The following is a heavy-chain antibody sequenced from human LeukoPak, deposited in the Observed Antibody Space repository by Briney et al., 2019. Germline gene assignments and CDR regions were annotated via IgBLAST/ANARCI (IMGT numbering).Heavy chain of an antibody. V-gene: IGHV4-31*03. D-gene: IGHD5-12*01. CDR2: IYYSGST. CDR1: GGSISSGGYY. CDR3: ARDHIVATIRAFDI. J-gene: IGHJ3*02. Sequence: PSETLSLTCTVSGGSISSGGYYWSWIRQHPGKGLEWIGYIYYSGSTYYNPSLKSRVTISVDTSKNQFSVKLSSVTAADTAVYYCARDHIVATIRAFDIWGQGTMVTVSS.